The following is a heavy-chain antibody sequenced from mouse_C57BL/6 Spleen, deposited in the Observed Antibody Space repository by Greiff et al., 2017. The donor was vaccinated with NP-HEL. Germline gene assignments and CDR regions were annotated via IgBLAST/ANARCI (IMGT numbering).Heavy chain of an antibody. V-gene: IGHV1-18*01. CDR2: INPNNGGT. J-gene: IGHJ1*03. Sequence: EVQLQQSGPELVKPGASVKIPCKASGYTFTDYNMDWVKQSHGKSLEWIGDINPNNGGTIYNQKFKGKATLTVDKSSSTAYMELRSLTSEDTAVYYCARRITTGEGGWYFDVWGTGTTVTVSS. CDR3: ARRITTGEGGWYFDV. CDR1: GYTFTDYN. D-gene: IGHD1-1*01.